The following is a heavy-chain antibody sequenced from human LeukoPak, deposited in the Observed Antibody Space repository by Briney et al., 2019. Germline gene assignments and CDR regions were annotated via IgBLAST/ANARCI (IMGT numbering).Heavy chain of an antibody. V-gene: IGHV4-38-2*02. D-gene: IGHD3-3*01. Sequence: SETLSLTCTVSGYSIRSGFYWGWIRQPPGKGLEWIGNIYHSGITYYTPSLKSRVTISVDTSKNQFYLKLSSVTAADTAVYYCARAFRGIFGVFEAFDIWGQGTMVTVSS. CDR1: GYSIRSGFY. CDR2: IYHSGIT. CDR3: ARAFRGIFGVFEAFDI. J-gene: IGHJ3*02.